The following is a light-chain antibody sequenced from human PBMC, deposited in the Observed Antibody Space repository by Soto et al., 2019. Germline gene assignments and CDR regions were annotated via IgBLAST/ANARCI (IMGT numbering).Light chain of an antibody. CDR2: DAS. V-gene: IGKV1-5*01. CDR1: QSIGSR. Sequence: DIQMTQSPSTLSAFVGDRVTITCRASQSIGSRLAWYQQKPGKAPNLMVFDASALESGVPSRFSGSGSGTEFSLTISSLQPDDFATYYCQQYASYNTFDQGTKLEI. CDR3: QQYASYNT. J-gene: IGKJ2*01.